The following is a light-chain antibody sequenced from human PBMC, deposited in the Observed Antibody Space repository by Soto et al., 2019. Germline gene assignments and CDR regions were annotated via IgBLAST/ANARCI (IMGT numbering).Light chain of an antibody. J-gene: IGLJ3*02. Sequence: QSALTQPPSASGSPGQSVTISCTGTSSDVGGYNYVSWYQQHPGKAPKLIIYEDTKRPSGVPDRFTGSKSGNTASLTVSGLQAEDEADYYYSSYAGSNNWAVFGGGTKVTVL. CDR3: SSYAGSNNWAV. V-gene: IGLV2-8*01. CDR2: EDT. CDR1: SSDVGGYNY.